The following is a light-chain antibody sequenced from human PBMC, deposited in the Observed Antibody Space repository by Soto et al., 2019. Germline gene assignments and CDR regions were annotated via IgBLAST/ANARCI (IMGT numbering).Light chain of an antibody. J-gene: IGKJ1*01. CDR3: QQRSNWPRT. CDR2: DAS. Sequence: EVVLTQSPATLSLSPGERATLFCRASQSVSNYLAWYQQKPGQAPRLLIYDASNRATGIPARFSGSGSGTDFTLTISSLEPEDFAVYYCQQRSNWPRTFGQGTKVEIK. V-gene: IGKV3-11*01. CDR1: QSVSNY.